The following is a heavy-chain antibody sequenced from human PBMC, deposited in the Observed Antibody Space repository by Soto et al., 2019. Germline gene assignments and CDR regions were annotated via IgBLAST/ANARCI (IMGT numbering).Heavy chain of an antibody. CDR2: LIPLFGTP. Sequence: ASVKVSCKASGGTFSNFPISWVRQAPGQGLEWMGGLIPLFGTPKYAQKFQGRVTIIADESTSTAYMELNSLRAEDTAVYYCARGRPAINAFDIWGQGTMVTVSS. D-gene: IGHD2-2*01. J-gene: IGHJ3*02. V-gene: IGHV1-69*13. CDR1: GGTFSNFP. CDR3: ARGRPAINAFDI.